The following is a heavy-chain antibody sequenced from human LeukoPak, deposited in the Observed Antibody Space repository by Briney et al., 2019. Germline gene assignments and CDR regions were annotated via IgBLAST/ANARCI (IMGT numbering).Heavy chain of an antibody. J-gene: IGHJ4*02. V-gene: IGHV3-30-3*01. Sequence: GGSLRLSCAASGFTFSSYAMHWVRQAPGKGLEWVAVISYDGSNKYYADSAKGRFTISRDNSKNTLYLQMNSLRAEDTAVYYCARGGIAVAGRGYFDYWGQGTLVTVSS. CDR3: ARGGIAVAGRGYFDY. CDR1: GFTFSSYA. D-gene: IGHD6-19*01. CDR2: ISYDGSNK.